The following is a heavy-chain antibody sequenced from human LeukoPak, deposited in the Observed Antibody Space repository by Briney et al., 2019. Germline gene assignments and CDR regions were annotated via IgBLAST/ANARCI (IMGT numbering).Heavy chain of an antibody. D-gene: IGHD3-22*01. CDR3: ARGPQLIKERGSSGYYFNWFDP. V-gene: IGHV1-2*02. CDR1: GYTFTTYY. CDR2: INPNSGTT. J-gene: IGHJ5*02. Sequence: ASVKVSRKASGYTFTTYYIHWVRQAPGQGLAWMGWINPNSGTTNYAQKFQGRVTMTRDTSISTAYMDLSRLTSDDTAVYYCARGPQLIKERGSSGYYFNWFDPWAQGTLVTVSS.